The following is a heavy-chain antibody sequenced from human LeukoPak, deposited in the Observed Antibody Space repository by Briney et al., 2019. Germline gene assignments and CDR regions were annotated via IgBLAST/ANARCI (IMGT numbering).Heavy chain of an antibody. J-gene: IGHJ4*02. D-gene: IGHD3-22*01. CDR3: ARTRSSGYYRGFDY. CDR2: IFSSTM. V-gene: IGHV3-48*02. CDR1: GFTFSSYS. Sequence: GGSLRLSCAASGFTFSSYSMNWVRQAPGKGLEWISNIFSSTMYYADSVEGRFTISRDNAKNSLYLQMNSLRDEDTAVYYCARTRSSGYYRGFDYWGQGTLVTVSS.